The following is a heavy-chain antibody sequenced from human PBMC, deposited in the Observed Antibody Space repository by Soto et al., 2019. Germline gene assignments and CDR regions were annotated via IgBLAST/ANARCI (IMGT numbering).Heavy chain of an antibody. CDR3: AKDPRPGVVSTIHYYDY. CDR2: ISYDGSNK. J-gene: IGHJ4*02. Sequence: GGSLRLSCAASGFTFSSYGMHWVRQAPGKGLEWVAVISYDGSNKYYADSVKGRFTISRDSAKNSLYLQMNSLRDEDSGLYYCAKDPRPGVVSTIHYYDYWGQGTLVTVSS. D-gene: IGHD5-12*01. V-gene: IGHV3-30*18. CDR1: GFTFSSYG.